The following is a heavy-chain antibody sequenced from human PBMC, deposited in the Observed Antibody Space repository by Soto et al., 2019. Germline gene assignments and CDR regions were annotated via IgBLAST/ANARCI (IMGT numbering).Heavy chain of an antibody. D-gene: IGHD3-22*01. Sequence: EVQLVESGGGLVQPGRSLRLSCAASGFTFDDYAMHWVRQAPGKGLEWVSGISWNSGSIGYADSVKGRFTISRDNAKNSLYLQMNSLRAEDTALYYCAKGEGSSSYYSLFDYWGQGTLVTVSS. CDR1: GFTFDDYA. CDR2: ISWNSGSI. J-gene: IGHJ4*02. CDR3: AKGEGSSSYYSLFDY. V-gene: IGHV3-9*01.